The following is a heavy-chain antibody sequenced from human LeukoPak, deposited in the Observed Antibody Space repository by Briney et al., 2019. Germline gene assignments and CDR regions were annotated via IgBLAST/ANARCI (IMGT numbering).Heavy chain of an antibody. CDR2: MSGGGDTT. V-gene: IGHV3-23*01. J-gene: IGHJ4*02. CDR1: GFTFNNYA. CDR3: ARGYVSLGYFDY. D-gene: IGHD2-15*01. Sequence: GESLRLSCAASGFTFNNYAMSWVRQAPGKGLEWVSAMSGGGDTTYYADSVKGRFTISRDNSKNTLYLQMNSLRAEDTAVYYCARGYVSLGYFDYWGQGTLVTVSS.